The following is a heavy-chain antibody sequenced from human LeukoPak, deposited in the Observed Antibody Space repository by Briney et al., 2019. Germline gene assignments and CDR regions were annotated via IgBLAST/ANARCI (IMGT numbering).Heavy chain of an antibody. J-gene: IGHJ4*02. CDR2: IYSGGST. CDR3: ARGRGGGYYPFDY. V-gene: IGHV3-66*02. Sequence: GGSLRLSCAASGFTVSSNYMSWVRQAPGKGLEWVSVIYSGGSTYYADSVKGRFTISRDNSENTLYLQMNSLRAEDTAVYYCARGRGGGYYPFDYWGQGTLVTVSS. D-gene: IGHD3-22*01. CDR1: GFTVSSNY.